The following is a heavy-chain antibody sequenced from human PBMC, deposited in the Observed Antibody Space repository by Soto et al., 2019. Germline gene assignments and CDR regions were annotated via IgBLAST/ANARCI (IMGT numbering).Heavy chain of an antibody. V-gene: IGHV3-48*01. CDR2: ISSSSTI. D-gene: IGHD3-3*01. CDR1: GFTFSSYS. CDR3: ASFGSPFYDFWSGYYLTDFDY. Sequence: GGSLRLSCAASGFTFSSYSMNWVRQAPGKGLEWVSYISSSSTIYYADSVKGRFTISRDNAKNSLYLQMNSLRAEDTAVYYCASFGSPFYDFWSGYYLTDFDYWGQGTLVTVSS. J-gene: IGHJ4*02.